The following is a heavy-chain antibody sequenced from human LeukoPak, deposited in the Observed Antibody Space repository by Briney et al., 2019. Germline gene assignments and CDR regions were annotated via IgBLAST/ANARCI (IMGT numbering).Heavy chain of an antibody. CDR3: ARYPSTYYDFWSGYSSWFDP. CDR1: GYTFTSYD. J-gene: IGHJ5*02. Sequence: ASVKVSCKASGYTFTSYDINWVRQATGQGLEWMGWINPNSGGTNYAQKFQGRVTMTRDTSISTAYMELSRLRSDDTAVYYCARYPSTYYDFWSGYSSWFDPWGQGTLVTVSS. D-gene: IGHD3-3*01. CDR2: INPNSGGT. V-gene: IGHV1-2*02.